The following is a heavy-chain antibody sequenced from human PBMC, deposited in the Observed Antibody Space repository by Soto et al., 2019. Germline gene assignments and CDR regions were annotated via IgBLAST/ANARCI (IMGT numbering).Heavy chain of an antibody. D-gene: IGHD3-10*01. V-gene: IGHV4-38-2*01. CDR2: IYHSGST. CDR3: LGARNGGVPDY. Sequence: PSETLSLTCAVSGYSISSGYCWGWIRQPPGKGLEWIGSIYHSGSTYYNPSLKSRVTISVDTSKNQFSLKLSSVTAADTAVYYCLGARNGGVPDYWGQGTLVTVSS. CDR1: GYSISSGYC. J-gene: IGHJ4*02.